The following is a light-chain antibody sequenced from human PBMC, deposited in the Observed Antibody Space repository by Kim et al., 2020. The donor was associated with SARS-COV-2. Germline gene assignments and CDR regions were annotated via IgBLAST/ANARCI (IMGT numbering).Light chain of an antibody. CDR1: SGDVGDYNY. J-gene: IGLJ1*01. Sequence: TVSSTVTSGDVGDYNYVSWYQQHPGKAPKLMIYDVSNRPSGVSNRVSGSKSGNTASLTISGLQAEDEADYYCSSYTSSSNYVFGTGTKVTVL. CDR3: SSYTSSSNYV. CDR2: DVS. V-gene: IGLV2-14*03.